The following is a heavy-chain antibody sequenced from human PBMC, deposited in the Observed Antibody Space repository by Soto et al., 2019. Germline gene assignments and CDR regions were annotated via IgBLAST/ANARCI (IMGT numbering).Heavy chain of an antibody. CDR2: IYYSGST. CDR1: GGSISSGGYY. D-gene: IGHD1-7*01. J-gene: IGHJ4*02. CDR3: ARLISVLELELRYAYFDF. Sequence: PSETLSLTCTVSGGSISSGGYYWSWIRQHPGKGLEWIGYIYYSGSTYYNPSLKSRVTISVDTSKNQFSLKLSSVTAADTAVYYCARLISVLELELRYAYFDFWGQGSLVTVAS. V-gene: IGHV4-31*03.